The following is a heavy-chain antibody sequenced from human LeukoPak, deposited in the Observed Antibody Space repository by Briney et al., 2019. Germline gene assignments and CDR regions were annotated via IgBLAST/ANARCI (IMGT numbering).Heavy chain of an antibody. J-gene: IGHJ4*02. V-gene: IGHV3-66*01. CDR3: ARGGSGWYLSDY. D-gene: IGHD6-19*01. CDR2: IYSGGNT. CDR1: GFTVSSTY. Sequence: GGSLRLSCVVSGFTVSSTYMTWVRQAPGKGLEWVSVIYSGGNTYYADSVKGRFTIPRDISKNTLYLQMNSLRAEDTALYYCARGGSGWYLSDYWGQGTLVTVSS.